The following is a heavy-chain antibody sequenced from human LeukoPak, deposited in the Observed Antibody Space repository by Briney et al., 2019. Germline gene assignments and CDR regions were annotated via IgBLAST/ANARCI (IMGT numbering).Heavy chain of an antibody. CDR3: ARDYDSSGYFFDY. Sequence: SETLSLTCTVSGGSISSGGYYWSWIRQHPGKGLEWIGYIYYSGSTYYNPSLKSRVTISVDTSKNRFSLKLSSVTAADTAVYYCARDYDSSGYFFDYWGQGTLVTVSS. CDR2: IYYSGST. V-gene: IGHV4-31*03. D-gene: IGHD3-22*01. CDR1: GGSISSGGYY. J-gene: IGHJ4*02.